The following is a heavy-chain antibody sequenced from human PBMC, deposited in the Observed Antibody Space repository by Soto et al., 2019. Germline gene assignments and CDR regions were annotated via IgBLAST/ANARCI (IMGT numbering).Heavy chain of an antibody. CDR3: GRVSGSYLPSY. J-gene: IGHJ4*02. V-gene: IGHV1-3*01. CDR1: GYTFTNYS. Sequence: ASVKLSCKASGYTFTNYSMHWVRQAPGQRIEWMGWINAGNGNTKYSQKFQGRVTITRDTSASTAYIELSSLRSEDTAVYYCGRVSGSYLPSYWGQGTPVTVSP. D-gene: IGHD6-19*01. CDR2: INAGNGNT.